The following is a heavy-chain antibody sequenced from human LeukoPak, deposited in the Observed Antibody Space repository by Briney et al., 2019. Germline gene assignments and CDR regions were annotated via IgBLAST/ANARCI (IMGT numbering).Heavy chain of an antibody. V-gene: IGHV3-48*02. CDR1: GSTFSTYG. CDR2: ISSGSGTI. J-gene: IGHJ4*02. Sequence: GGPLRLSCAAAGSTFSTYGMNWVRQAPGKGLEWVSHISSGSGTIYYADAGKGRFTIPRDNAKNSPYMHMNSLRDEHMAVYNCARDGEYGAHPIDYWGRETLVTISS. D-gene: IGHD4/OR15-4a*01. CDR3: ARDGEYGAHPIDY.